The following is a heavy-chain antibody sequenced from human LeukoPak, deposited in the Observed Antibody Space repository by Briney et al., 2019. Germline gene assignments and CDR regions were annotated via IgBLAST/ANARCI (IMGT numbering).Heavy chain of an antibody. CDR3: ARDPSVYSYGYLEAGWFDP. J-gene: IGHJ5*02. Sequence: SETLSLTCAVSGVSISPYYWAWIRQPPGKGLEWIGYIHTSGSNNYNPSLKSRVTISVDTSKNQFSLKLSSVTAADTAVYYCARDPSVYSYGYLEAGWFDPWGQGTLVTVSS. CDR1: GVSISPYY. V-gene: IGHV4-59*01. D-gene: IGHD5-18*01. CDR2: IHTSGSN.